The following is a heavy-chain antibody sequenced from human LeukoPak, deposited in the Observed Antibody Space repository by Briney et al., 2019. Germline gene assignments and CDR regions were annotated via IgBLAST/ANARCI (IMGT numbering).Heavy chain of an antibody. D-gene: IGHD6-19*01. Sequence: RGSRRLSCAASGFTFSSYGMSWVRQAPGKGLEWVSAISGSGGSTYYADSVKGRFTISRDNSKNTLYLQMNSLRAEDTAVYYCAKARTVAGTTKYYFDYWGQGTLVTVSS. CDR2: ISGSGGST. J-gene: IGHJ4*02. V-gene: IGHV3-23*01. CDR1: GFTFSSYG. CDR3: AKARTVAGTTKYYFDY.